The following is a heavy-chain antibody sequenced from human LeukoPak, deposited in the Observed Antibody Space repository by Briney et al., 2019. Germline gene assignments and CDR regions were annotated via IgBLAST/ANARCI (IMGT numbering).Heavy chain of an antibody. CDR1: GYSFTSYW. D-gene: IGHD2-21*01. Sequence: GASLKISCKGAGYSFTSYWIGWGRRMPGKGLEWMGVIYPGDSHTRYSPSFQGQVTISADKSISTAYLQWSSLKASDTAMYYCARRSAYSTNDYWGQGTLVTVSS. J-gene: IGHJ4*02. V-gene: IGHV5-51*01. CDR3: ARRSAYSTNDY. CDR2: IYPGDSHT.